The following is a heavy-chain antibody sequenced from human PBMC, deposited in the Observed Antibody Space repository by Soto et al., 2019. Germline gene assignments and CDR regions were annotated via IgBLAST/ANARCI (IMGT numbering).Heavy chain of an antibody. J-gene: IGHJ4*02. CDR1: GGSISSSSYY. CDR2: IYYSGST. V-gene: IGHV4-39*01. D-gene: IGHD6-6*01. Sequence: QLQLQESGPGLVKPSETLSLTCTVSGGSISSSSYYWGWIRQPPGKGLEWIGSIYYSGSTYYNPSLTSRVTISVDTSKNQFSLKLSSVTAADTAVYYCARHRYPSIAARGYYFDYWGQGTLVTVSS. CDR3: ARHRYPSIAARGYYFDY.